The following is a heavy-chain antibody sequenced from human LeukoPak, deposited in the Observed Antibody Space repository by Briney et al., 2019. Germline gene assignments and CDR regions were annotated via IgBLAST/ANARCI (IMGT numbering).Heavy chain of an antibody. CDR3: ARVPVREWEPWDI. J-gene: IGHJ3*02. CDR2: INTNTGNP. Sequence: ASVKVSCKASGGTSSSYAISWVRQAPGQGLEWMGWINTNTGNPTYAQGFTGRFVFSLDTSVSTAYLQISSLKAEDTAVYYCARVPVREWEPWDIWGQGTMVTVSS. CDR1: GGTSSSYA. D-gene: IGHD1-26*01. V-gene: IGHV7-4-1*02.